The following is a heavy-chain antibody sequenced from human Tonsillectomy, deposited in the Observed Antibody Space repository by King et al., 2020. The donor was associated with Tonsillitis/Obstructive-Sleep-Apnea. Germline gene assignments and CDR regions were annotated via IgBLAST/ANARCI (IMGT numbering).Heavy chain of an antibody. CDR3: AGVKCVEVGATDSYDDY. V-gene: IGHV3-74*01. CDR2: INSDGGST. CDR1: GFTFSSYW. Sequence: VQLVESGGGLVQPGGSLRLSCAASGFTFSSYWMHWVRQAPGKGLVWVSRINSDGGSTSYADSVKGRFTISRDNAKNTLYLQMNSLRAEDTAVYYCAGVKCVEVGATDSYDDYWGQATVAAASS. J-gene: IGHJ4*02. D-gene: IGHD1-26*01.